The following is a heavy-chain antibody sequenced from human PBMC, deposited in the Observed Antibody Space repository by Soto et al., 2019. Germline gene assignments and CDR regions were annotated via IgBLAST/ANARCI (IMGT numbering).Heavy chain of an antibody. CDR1: GGSISSYY. CDR3: ARLYTGYEAFDY. D-gene: IGHD5-12*01. CDR2: IYYSGST. J-gene: IGHJ4*02. Sequence: SETLSLTCTVSGGSISSYYWSWIRQPPGKGLEWIGYIYYSGSTNYNPSLTSRSTISLDTSKNQFSLELGSVTAADTAVYYCARLYTGYEAFDYWGQGTLVTVSS. V-gene: IGHV4-59*12.